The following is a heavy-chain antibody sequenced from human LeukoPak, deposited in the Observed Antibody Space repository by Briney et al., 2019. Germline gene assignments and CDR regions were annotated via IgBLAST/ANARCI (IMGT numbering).Heavy chain of an antibody. V-gene: IGHV3-23*01. CDR2: ISGSGGSK. CDR3: ASRGFSYGSFDY. J-gene: IGHJ4*02. CDR1: GFTFSSYV. D-gene: IGHD5-18*01. Sequence: PGGSLRLSCAASGFTFSSYVMSWVRQAPGKGLEWVSAISGSGGSKYYADSVKGRFTISRDNSKNTVYLQMNSLRVKDTAVYYCASRGFSYGSFDYWGQGTLVTVSS.